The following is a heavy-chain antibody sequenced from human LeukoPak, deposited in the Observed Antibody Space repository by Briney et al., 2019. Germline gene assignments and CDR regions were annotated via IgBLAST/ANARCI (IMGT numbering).Heavy chain of an antibody. CDR3: VRDRVGGSLDF. CDR1: GFSFSSYA. Sequence: PGGSLRLSCAASGFSFSSYAMNWVRQAPGKGLEWVSFISSSSETIYYADSVKGRFTISRDNAENSLYLQMSSLRAEDTAVYYCVRDRVGGSLDFWGQGTLVTVSS. CDR2: ISSSSETI. J-gene: IGHJ4*02. D-gene: IGHD2-15*01. V-gene: IGHV3-48*01.